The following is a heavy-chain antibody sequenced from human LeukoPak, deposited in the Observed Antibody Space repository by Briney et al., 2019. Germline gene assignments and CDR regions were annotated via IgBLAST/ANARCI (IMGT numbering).Heavy chain of an antibody. Sequence: GGSLRLSCAASGFTFSSYAMSWVRQAPGKGLEWVPTLSGSGGNTYYADSVKGRVTISRDNSKNTLYLQMNSLRAEDTAVYHCAKGSYYYDSADYFDYWGQGTLVTVSS. V-gene: IGHV3-23*01. J-gene: IGHJ4*02. CDR3: AKGSYYYDSADYFDY. D-gene: IGHD3-22*01. CDR2: LSGSGGNT. CDR1: GFTFSSYA.